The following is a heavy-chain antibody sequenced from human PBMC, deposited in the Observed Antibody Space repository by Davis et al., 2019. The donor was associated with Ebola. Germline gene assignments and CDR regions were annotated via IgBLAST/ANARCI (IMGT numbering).Heavy chain of an antibody. D-gene: IGHD5-24*01. CDR1: GGSISSSSYY. J-gene: IGHJ6*02. CDR3: ARGNNLGDGHYYYYGMDV. Sequence: MPSETLSLTCTVSGGSISSSSYYWGWIRQPPGKGLEWIGEINHSGSTNYNPSLKSRVTISVDKSKNQFSLKLSSVTAADTAVYYCARGNNLGDGHYYYYGMDVWGQGTTVTVSS. V-gene: IGHV4-39*07. CDR2: INHSGST.